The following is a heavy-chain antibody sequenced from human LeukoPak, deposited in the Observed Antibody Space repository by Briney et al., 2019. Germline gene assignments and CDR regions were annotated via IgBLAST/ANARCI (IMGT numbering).Heavy chain of an antibody. CDR2: INWNGGST. CDR3: ARDSYYYDSSADYGDDAFDI. D-gene: IGHD3-22*01. Sequence: GGSLRLSCAASGFTFDDYGMSWVRQAPGKGLEWVSGINWNGGSTGYGDSVKGRFTISRDNAKNSLYLQMNSLRAGDTALYYCARDSYYYDSSADYGDDAFDIWGQGTMVTVSS. CDR1: GFTFDDYG. V-gene: IGHV3-20*04. J-gene: IGHJ3*02.